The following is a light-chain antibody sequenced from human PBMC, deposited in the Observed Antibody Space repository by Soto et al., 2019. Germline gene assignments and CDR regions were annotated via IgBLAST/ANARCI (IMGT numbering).Light chain of an antibody. J-gene: IGLJ1*01. CDR3: QSHDSSLHASV. CDR1: SSNIGAGYD. V-gene: IGLV1-40*01. CDR2: GNT. Sequence: QSALTQPPSVSGAPGQIVTISCTGSSSNIGAGYDVHWYLQLPGTAPKLIIYGNTNRPSGVPDRFSGSKSGSSASLAITGLQAEDEADYYCQSHDSSLHASVFGTGTKVTVL.